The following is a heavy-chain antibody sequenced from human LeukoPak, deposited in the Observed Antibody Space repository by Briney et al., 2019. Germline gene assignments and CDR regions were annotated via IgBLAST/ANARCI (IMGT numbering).Heavy chain of an antibody. CDR1: GFTFSSYG. V-gene: IGHV3-48*04. Sequence: GSLRLSCAASGFTFSSYGMHWVRQAPGKGLEWVSYISSSGSTIYYADSVKGRFTISRDNAKNSLYLQMNSLRAEDTAVFYCARGRRWATVTTSGEGAEYFQHWGQGTLVTVSS. D-gene: IGHD4-17*01. CDR2: ISSSGSTI. J-gene: IGHJ1*01. CDR3: ARGRRWATVTTSGEGAEYFQH.